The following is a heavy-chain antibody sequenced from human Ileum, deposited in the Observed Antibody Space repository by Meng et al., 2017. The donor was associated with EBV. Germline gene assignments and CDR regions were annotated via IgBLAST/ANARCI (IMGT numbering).Heavy chain of an antibody. CDR3: ARERPGGMATTPYFDY. Sequence: QVQLVQSGAEVKKPGSSVKVSCKASGGTFSSWAISWVRQAPGQGLEWMGGIIPILGIANYAQKFQGRVTITADKSTSTAYMELSSLRSEDTAVYYCARERPGGMATTPYFDYWGQGTLVTVSS. V-gene: IGHV1-69*10. J-gene: IGHJ4*02. CDR2: IIPILGIA. CDR1: GGTFSSWA. D-gene: IGHD5-24*01.